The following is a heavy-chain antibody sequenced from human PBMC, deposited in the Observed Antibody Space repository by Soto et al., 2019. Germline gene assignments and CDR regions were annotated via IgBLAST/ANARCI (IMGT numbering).Heavy chain of an antibody. D-gene: IGHD3-16*02. CDR1: GGSISSGGYS. J-gene: IGHJ4*02. CDR3: ASRLRLGELSS. CDR2: IYHSGST. V-gene: IGHV4-30-2*01. Sequence: QLQLQESGSGLVKPSQTLSLTCAVSGGSISSGGYSWSWIRQPPGKGLEWIGYIYHSGSTYYNPSLKSRVTLSVDRSKNQFSLKLSSVTAADTAVYYCASRLRLGELSSWGQGTLVTVSS.